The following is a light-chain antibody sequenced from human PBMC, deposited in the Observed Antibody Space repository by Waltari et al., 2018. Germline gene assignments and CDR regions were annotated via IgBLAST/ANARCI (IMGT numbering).Light chain of an antibody. CDR3: MQGTHWPPT. Sequence: DVVMTQSPLSLPVTLGQPASISCRASQSLVFSGGDTYLNLFHQRPGQSPRRLIYKISNRDSGVPDRFSGSGSATDFTLIISRVEAEDVGVYYCMQGTHWPPTFGQGTKVEIK. CDR1: QSLVFSGGDTY. V-gene: IGKV2-30*01. CDR2: KIS. J-gene: IGKJ1*01.